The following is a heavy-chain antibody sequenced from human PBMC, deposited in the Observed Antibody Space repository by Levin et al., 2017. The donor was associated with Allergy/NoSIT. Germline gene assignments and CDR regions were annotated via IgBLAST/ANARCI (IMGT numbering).Heavy chain of an antibody. Sequence: PSETLSLTCTVSGGSISSYYWSWIRQPPGKGLEWIGYIYYSGSTNYNPSLKSRVTISVDTSKNQFSLKLSSVTAADTAVYYCARAGDVVVTAPHAFDIWGQGTMVTVSS. CDR2: IYYSGST. CDR1: GGSISSYY. D-gene: IGHD2-21*02. CDR3: ARAGDVVVTAPHAFDI. V-gene: IGHV4-59*01. J-gene: IGHJ3*02.